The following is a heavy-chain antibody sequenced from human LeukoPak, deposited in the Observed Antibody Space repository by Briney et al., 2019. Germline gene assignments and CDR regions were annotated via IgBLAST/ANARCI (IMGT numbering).Heavy chain of an antibody. CDR3: ARDVSTGWYYFDS. CDR2: TWSDGNRK. J-gene: IGHJ4*02. Sequence: PGRSLRLSCAASGFTFSSYGMHRVRQAPGKGLEWVAVTWSDGNRKYYADSVKGRFTISKDNSKNTLYMQMNSLRAEDTAVYYCARDVSTGWYYFDSWGQGTLVTVSS. D-gene: IGHD6-19*01. CDR1: GFTFSSYG. V-gene: IGHV3-33*01.